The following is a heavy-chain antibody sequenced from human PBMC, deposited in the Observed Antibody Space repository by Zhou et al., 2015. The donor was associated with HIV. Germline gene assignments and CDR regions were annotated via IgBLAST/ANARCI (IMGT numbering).Heavy chain of an antibody. D-gene: IGHD6-19*01. CDR3: AKANTPGYSSGWSPFDY. J-gene: IGHJ4*02. CDR2: ISWDGGST. Sequence: EVQLVESGGVVVQPGGSLRLSCAASGFTFDDYAMHWVRQAPGKGLEWVSLISWDGGSTYYADSVKGRFTISRDNSKNSLYLQMNSLRAEDTALYYCAKANTPGYSSGWSPFDYWGQGTLVTVSS. V-gene: IGHV3-43D*03. CDR1: GFTFDDYA.